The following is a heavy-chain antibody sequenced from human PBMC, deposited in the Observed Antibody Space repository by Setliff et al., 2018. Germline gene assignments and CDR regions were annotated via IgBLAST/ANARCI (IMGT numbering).Heavy chain of an antibody. CDR1: GFTFSSYS. CDR2: ISRSSGAI. CDR3: ARGPQTSRAPSSLPHFDL. Sequence: GGSLRLSCAASGFTFSSYSMNWVRQAPGKGLEWVSSISRSSGAIYYADSVKGRFTVSRDNAKNSLSLQMNSLRSDDTAVYYCARGPQTSRAPSSLPHFDLWGRGTLVTVSS. V-gene: IGHV3-48*01. J-gene: IGHJ2*01. D-gene: IGHD6-13*01.